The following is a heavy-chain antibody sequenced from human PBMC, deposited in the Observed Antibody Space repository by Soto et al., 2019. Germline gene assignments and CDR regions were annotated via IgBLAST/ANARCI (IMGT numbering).Heavy chain of an antibody. CDR2: IYSGGST. Sequence: EVQLVESGGGLVQPGGSLRLSCAASGFTVSSNYMSWVRQAPGKGLEWVSVIYSGGSTYYADSVKGRFIISRHNSKNTLYLQMNSLRAEDTAVYYCARGDFWRNMDVWGKGTTVTVSS. CDR1: GFTVSSNY. CDR3: ARGDFWRNMDV. V-gene: IGHV3-53*04. D-gene: IGHD3-3*01. J-gene: IGHJ6*03.